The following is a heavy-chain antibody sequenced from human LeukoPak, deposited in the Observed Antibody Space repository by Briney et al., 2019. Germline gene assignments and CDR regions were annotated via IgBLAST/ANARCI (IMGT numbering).Heavy chain of an antibody. CDR3: ARDRGYCSGGSCQYYYYYMDV. D-gene: IGHD2-15*01. J-gene: IGHJ6*03. V-gene: IGHV1-69*05. CDR1: GGTFSSYA. CDR2: IIPIFGTA. Sequence: SVKVSCKASGGTFSSYAISWVRQAPGQGLEWMGGIIPIFGTANYAQKFQGRVTITTDESTSTAYIELSSLRSEDTAVYYCARDRGYCSGGSCQYYYYYMDVWGKGTTVTVSS.